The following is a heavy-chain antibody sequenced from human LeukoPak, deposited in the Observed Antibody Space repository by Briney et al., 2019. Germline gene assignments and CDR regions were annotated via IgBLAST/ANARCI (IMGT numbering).Heavy chain of an antibody. CDR1: GGSISSYY. CDR3: ARLNTYGMDV. V-gene: IGHV4-59*12. Sequence: PSETLSLTCTVSGGSISSYYWSWIRQPPGKGLEWIGYIYYSGSTNYNPSLKSRVTISVDTSKNQFSLKLSCVTVADTAVYYCARLNTYGMDVWGQGTTVTVSS. D-gene: IGHD1/OR15-1a*01. J-gene: IGHJ6*02. CDR2: IYYSGST.